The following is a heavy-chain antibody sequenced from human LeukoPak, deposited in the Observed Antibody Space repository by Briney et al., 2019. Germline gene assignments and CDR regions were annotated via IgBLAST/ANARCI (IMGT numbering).Heavy chain of an antibody. CDR3: AKDRVAAAKESYGMDV. V-gene: IGHV3-30*18. Sequence: PGGSLRLSCAASGFTFSSYGMHWVRQAPGKGLEWVAVISYDGSNKYYADSVKGRFTISRDNSKNTLYLQMNSLRADDTAVYYCAKDRVAAAKESYGMDVWGQGTTVTVTS. D-gene: IGHD6-13*01. CDR2: ISYDGSNK. J-gene: IGHJ6*02. CDR1: GFTFSSYG.